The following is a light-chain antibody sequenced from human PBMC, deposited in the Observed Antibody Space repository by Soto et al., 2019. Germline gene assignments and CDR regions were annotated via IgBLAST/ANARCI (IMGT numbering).Light chain of an antibody. Sequence: DIQMTQSPSTLSASVGDRVTITCRASQSISSWLAWYQQKPGKAPKLLICDASSLESGVPSRFSGSGSGTEFTLTISSLQPDDFATYYCQQYNSYSGTFGGGTKVEIK. CDR2: DAS. V-gene: IGKV1-5*01. CDR3: QQYNSYSGT. CDR1: QSISSW. J-gene: IGKJ4*01.